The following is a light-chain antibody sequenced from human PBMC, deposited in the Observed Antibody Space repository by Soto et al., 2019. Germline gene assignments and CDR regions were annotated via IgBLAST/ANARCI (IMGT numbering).Light chain of an antibody. Sequence: DIQMTQSPSTLSASVGDRVTVTCRASQTITTRLAWYRQRPGKAPDLLIYDASSLQSGVPSRFSGSGSGTEFTLTISSLQPDDFATYYCQQYKTYLYTFGQGTKLDI. CDR2: DAS. CDR3: QQYKTYLYT. CDR1: QTITTR. V-gene: IGKV1-5*01. J-gene: IGKJ2*01.